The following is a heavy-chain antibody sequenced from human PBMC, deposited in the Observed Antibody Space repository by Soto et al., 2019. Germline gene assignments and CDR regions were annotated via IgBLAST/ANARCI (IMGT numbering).Heavy chain of an antibody. CDR1: GYTFTTYY. V-gene: IGHV1-46*01. CDR2: ISPDGGRT. CDR3: ATRDPGHY. J-gene: IGHJ4*02. Sequence: QVPLVQSGAEVKKPGASVKVSCKASGYTFTTYYMNCVRQAPGQGLEWMGIISPDGGRTSFAQKFNGRVTMTRDTSTSTVDMELSSRRFEDTAVYYCATRDPGHYWGQGTMVTVSS.